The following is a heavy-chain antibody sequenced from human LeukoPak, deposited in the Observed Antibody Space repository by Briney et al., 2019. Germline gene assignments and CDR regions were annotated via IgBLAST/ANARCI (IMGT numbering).Heavy chain of an antibody. CDR2: FDPEDGET. V-gene: IGHV1-24*01. Sequence: ASVKVSCKVSGYTLTELSMHWVRQAPGKGLEWMGGFDPEDGETIYAQKFQGRVTMTEDTSTDTAYMELSSLRSEDTAVYYCATEAPRQWELLKFFDYWGQGTLVTVSS. CDR3: ATEAPRQWELLKFFDY. J-gene: IGHJ4*02. CDR1: GYTLTELS. D-gene: IGHD1-26*01.